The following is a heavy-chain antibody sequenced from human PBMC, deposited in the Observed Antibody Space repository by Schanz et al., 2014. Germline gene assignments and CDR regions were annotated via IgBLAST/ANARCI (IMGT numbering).Heavy chain of an antibody. CDR3: AKEKEEVAADGSFFDY. Sequence: VQLLESGGGLVQPERSLRLSCAASGFNFANHAIHWVRQGQGKGLEWVGFISFDGRNTGYAHSVKGRFTISRDNSKNTVNLQMNSLRAEDTAVYYCAKEKEEVAADGSFFDYWGQGTLVTVSS. J-gene: IGHJ4*02. V-gene: IGHV3-30*18. CDR1: GFNFANHA. D-gene: IGHD6-13*01. CDR2: ISFDGRNT.